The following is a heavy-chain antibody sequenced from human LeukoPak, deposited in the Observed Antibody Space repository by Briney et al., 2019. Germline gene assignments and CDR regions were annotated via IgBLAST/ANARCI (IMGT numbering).Heavy chain of an antibody. V-gene: IGHV1-18*01. J-gene: IGHJ4*02. CDR3: ARAAEYSNYYY. Sequence: ASVKVSCTASGYTFTSYGISWVRQAPGQGLEWMGWISAYSGNTNYAQKFQGRVTITADESTSTAYMELSSLRSEDTAVYYCARAAEYSNYYYWGQGTLVTVSS. CDR1: GYTFTSYG. D-gene: IGHD4-11*01. CDR2: ISAYSGNT.